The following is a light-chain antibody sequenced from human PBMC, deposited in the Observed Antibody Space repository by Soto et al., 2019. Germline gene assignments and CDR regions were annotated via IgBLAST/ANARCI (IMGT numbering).Light chain of an antibody. Sequence: QSALTQPASVSGSPGQSITISCTGTTSDVGGYNFVYWYQHHPGKAPKLMIYNAFDRPSGVSNRFSGSKSGNTASLTISGLQAEDEAHYYCSSYTRGRVVFGGGTKVTVL. J-gene: IGLJ2*01. CDR1: TSDVGGYNF. CDR3: SSYTRGRVV. CDR2: NAF. V-gene: IGLV2-14*03.